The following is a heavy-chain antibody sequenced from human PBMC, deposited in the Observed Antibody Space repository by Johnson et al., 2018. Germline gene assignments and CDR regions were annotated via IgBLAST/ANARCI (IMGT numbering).Heavy chain of an antibody. D-gene: IGHD6-13*01. CDR1: GFTFDDYG. CDR2: INWNGGST. J-gene: IGHJ6*02. CDR3: ARNMDSSSWTGSYYYYGMDV. Sequence: VQLVQSGGGVVRPGGSLRLSCAASGFTFDDYGMSWVRQAPGKGLEWVSGINWNGGSTGYADSVKGRFTISRDNSRNTLYLEMNSLRAEDTAVYYWARNMDSSSWTGSYYYYGMDVWGQGTTVTVSS. V-gene: IGHV3-20*04.